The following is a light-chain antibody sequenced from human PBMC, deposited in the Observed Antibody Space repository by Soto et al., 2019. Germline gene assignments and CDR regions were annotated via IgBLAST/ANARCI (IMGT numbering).Light chain of an antibody. Sequence: QSALTQPASVSGSPGQSITISCTGTSSDVGSYNVVSWYQQRPGKAPKLMIYEGSKRPSGVSNRFSGSKSGNTASLTISGLQAEDEAEYYCCSYAGSSTYAFGTGTKVTVL. V-gene: IGLV2-23*01. J-gene: IGLJ1*01. CDR1: SSDVGSYNV. CDR3: CSYAGSSTYA. CDR2: EGS.